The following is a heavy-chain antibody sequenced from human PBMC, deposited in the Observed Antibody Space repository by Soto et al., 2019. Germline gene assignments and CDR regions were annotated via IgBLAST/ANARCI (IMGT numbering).Heavy chain of an antibody. J-gene: IGHJ5*02. CDR2: INAGNGNT. CDR1: GYTFTSYA. D-gene: IGHD2-2*02. CDR3: ERDGGYCSSTSCYRGNCVDP. Sequence: QVQLVQSGAEVKKPGASVKVSCKASGYTFTSYAMHWVRQAPGQRLEWMGWINAGNGNTKYSQKFQGRVTITRDTSASAAYMELSSLRYEDTAVYYCERDGGYCSSTSCYRGNCVDPWGQGARVTVS. V-gene: IGHV1-3*01.